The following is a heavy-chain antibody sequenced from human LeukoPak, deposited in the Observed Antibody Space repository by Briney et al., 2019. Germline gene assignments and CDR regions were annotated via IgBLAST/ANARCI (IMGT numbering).Heavy chain of an antibody. CDR1: GGSISNGGDY. V-gene: IGHV4-31*03. D-gene: IGHD3-3*01. CDR3: ARWTVSTTIFGAFYF. Sequence: TLSLTCSIFGGSISNGGDYWSWVRQRPGKGLEWIGHIYYSGSTYHNPSLKSRATFSVDTSKNHFSLNLTSVTAADAAIYYCARWTVSTTIFGAFYFWGQGTLVTVSS. J-gene: IGHJ4*02. CDR2: IYYSGST.